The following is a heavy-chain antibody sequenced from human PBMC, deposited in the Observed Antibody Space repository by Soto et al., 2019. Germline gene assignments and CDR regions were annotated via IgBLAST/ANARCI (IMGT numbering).Heavy chain of an antibody. CDR2: IYYSGST. D-gene: IGHD3-9*01. V-gene: IGHV4-59*01. CDR1: GGSISSYY. J-gene: IGHJ6*02. Sequence: QVQLQESGPGLVKPSETLSLTCTVSGGSISSYYWSWIRQPPGKGLEWIGYIYYSGSTNYNPSLKSRVTISVDTSKNLFSLKLISVTAADTAVYYCARDSGYDILTGYFGYYYYYGMDVWGQGTTVTVSS. CDR3: ARDSGYDILTGYFGYYYYYGMDV.